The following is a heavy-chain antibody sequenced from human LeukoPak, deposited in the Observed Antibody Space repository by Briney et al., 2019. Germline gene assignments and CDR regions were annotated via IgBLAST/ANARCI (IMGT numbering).Heavy chain of an antibody. Sequence: SETLSLTCAVYGGSFSGYYWSWIRQPPGKGLEWIGEINHSGSTNYNPSLKSRVTISVDTSKNQFSLKLSSVTAADTAVYYCARENHYYGSGSYYNARAFDIWGQGTKVTVSS. J-gene: IGHJ3*02. CDR1: GGSFSGYY. CDR3: ARENHYYGSGSYYNARAFDI. V-gene: IGHV4-34*01. D-gene: IGHD3-10*01. CDR2: INHSGST.